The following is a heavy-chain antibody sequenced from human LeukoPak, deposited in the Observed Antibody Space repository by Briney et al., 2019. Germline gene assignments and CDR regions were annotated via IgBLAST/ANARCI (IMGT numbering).Heavy chain of an antibody. J-gene: IGHJ4*02. CDR1: GGSFSGYY. D-gene: IGHD3-9*01. Sequence: PSETLSLTCAVYGGSFSGYYWSWIRQPPGKGLEWIGEINHSGSTNYNPSLKSRVTISVDTSKNQFSLKLSSVTAADTAVYYCARGPRSTTYFYWGQGTLVTVSS. CDR3: ARGPRSTTYFY. CDR2: INHSGST. V-gene: IGHV4-34*01.